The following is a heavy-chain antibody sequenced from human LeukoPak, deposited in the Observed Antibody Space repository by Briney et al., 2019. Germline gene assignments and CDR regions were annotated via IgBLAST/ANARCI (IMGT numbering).Heavy chain of an antibody. CDR1: GGSISSGGYY. D-gene: IGHD2-2*01. J-gene: IGHJ4*02. Sequence: SETLSLTCTVSGGSISSGGYYWSWIRQPPGKGLEWIGYIYHSGSTYYNPSLKSRVTISVDRSKNQFSLKLSSVTAADTAVYYCARSLIVVVPAASYFDYWGQGTLVTVSS. CDR3: ARSLIVVVPAASYFDY. V-gene: IGHV4-30-2*01. CDR2: IYHSGST.